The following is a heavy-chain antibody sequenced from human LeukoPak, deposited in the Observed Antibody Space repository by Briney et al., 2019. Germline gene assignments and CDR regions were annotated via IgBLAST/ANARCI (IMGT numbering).Heavy chain of an antibody. V-gene: IGHV1-18*01. Sequence: ASLKVSCKASGYTFTSYGISWVRQAPGQGLEWMGWISAYNGNTNYAQKLQGRVTMTTDTSTRNAYKELRSLGSADTAVYYCARASITMVRGVIRMNNWFDPWGQGTLVTVSS. D-gene: IGHD3-10*01. CDR1: GYTFTSYG. CDR3: ARASITMVRGVIRMNNWFDP. J-gene: IGHJ5*02. CDR2: ISAYNGNT.